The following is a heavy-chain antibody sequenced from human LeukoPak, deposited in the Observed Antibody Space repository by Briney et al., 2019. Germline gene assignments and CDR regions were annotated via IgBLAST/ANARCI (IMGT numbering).Heavy chain of an antibody. CDR2: INPNSDGT. V-gene: IGHV1-2*02. Sequence: GASVKVSCKASGYTFTGYYMHWVRQAPGQGLEWMGWINPNSDGTNYAQKFQGRVTMTRDTSISTAYMELSRLRSDDTAVYYCARGTVVTPSYFDYWGQGTLVTVSS. J-gene: IGHJ4*02. D-gene: IGHD4-23*01. CDR3: ARGTVVTPSYFDY. CDR1: GYTFTGYY.